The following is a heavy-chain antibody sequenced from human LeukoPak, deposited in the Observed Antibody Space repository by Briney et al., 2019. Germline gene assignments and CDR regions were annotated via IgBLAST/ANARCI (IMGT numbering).Heavy chain of an antibody. Sequence: GGSLRLSCAASGFTFSSYAMSWVRQAPGKGLEWVSAISGSGGSTYYADSVKGRFTISRDNSKNTLYLQMNSLRAEDTAVYYCAEGVPVAGIRGYFDLWGRGTLVTVSS. CDR1: GFTFSSYA. J-gene: IGHJ2*01. CDR2: ISGSGGST. D-gene: IGHD6-19*01. V-gene: IGHV3-23*01. CDR3: AEGVPVAGIRGYFDL.